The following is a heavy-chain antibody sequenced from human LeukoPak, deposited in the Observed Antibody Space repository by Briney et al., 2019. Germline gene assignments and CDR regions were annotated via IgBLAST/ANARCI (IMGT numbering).Heavy chain of an antibody. CDR2: ISGSGGSA. V-gene: IGHV3-23*01. Sequence: LPGGSLRLSCAASGFTFRSYALNWVRQAPGKGLEWVSTISGSGGSAYYTDSVKGRFTISRDNTKNTLYLQMNSLRAEDTAVYYCASNLCGGNCYSGFDYWGQGTLVTVSS. CDR3: ASNLCGGNCYSGFDY. J-gene: IGHJ4*02. D-gene: IGHD2-21*02. CDR1: GFTFRSYA.